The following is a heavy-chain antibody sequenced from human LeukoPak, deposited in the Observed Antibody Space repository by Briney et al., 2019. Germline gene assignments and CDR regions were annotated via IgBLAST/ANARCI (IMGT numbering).Heavy chain of an antibody. CDR2: NSGSGGST. CDR1: AFTLSSYA. V-gene: IGHV3-23*01. Sequence: GGSLRLSCAAAAFTLSSYAMSWVRQAAGKGLEWVSANSGSGGSTYYADSVKGRFTISRDNSKNTLYLQMNSLRAEDTAVYYCAKGRIVATRTDAFDIWGQGTMVTVSS. CDR3: AKGRIVATRTDAFDI. J-gene: IGHJ3*02. D-gene: IGHD5-12*01.